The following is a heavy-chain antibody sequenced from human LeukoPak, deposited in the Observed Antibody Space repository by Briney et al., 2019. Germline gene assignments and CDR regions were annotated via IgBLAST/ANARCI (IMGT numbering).Heavy chain of an antibody. CDR3: ARDLSYYDSSGYYIYYFDY. CDR1: GGTFSSYA. V-gene: IGHV1-69*05. Sequence: SVKVSCKASGGTFSSYAVSWVRQAPGQGLEWMGGIIPTFGTANYAQKFQGRATITTDESTSTAYMELSSLRSEDTAVYYCARDLSYYDSSGYYIYYFDYWGQGTLVTVSS. D-gene: IGHD3-22*01. J-gene: IGHJ4*02. CDR2: IIPTFGTA.